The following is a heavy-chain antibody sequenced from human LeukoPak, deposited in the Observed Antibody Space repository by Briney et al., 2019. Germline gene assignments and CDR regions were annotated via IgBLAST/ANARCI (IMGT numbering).Heavy chain of an antibody. D-gene: IGHD3-22*01. CDR3: ARGGYDSSGYRIEDY. Sequence: GGSLRLSCAASGFTFSSYWMTWVRQAPGKGLEWVANIKQDGSEKYYVDSVKGRFTISRDNAKNCLYLQMNSLRAEDTAVYYCARGGYDSSGYRIEDYWGQGTLVTVSS. J-gene: IGHJ4*02. V-gene: IGHV3-7*01. CDR1: GFTFSSYW. CDR2: IKQDGSEK.